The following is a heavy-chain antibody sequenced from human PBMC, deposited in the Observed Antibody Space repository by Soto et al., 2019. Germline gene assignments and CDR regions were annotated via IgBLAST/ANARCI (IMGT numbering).Heavy chain of an antibody. CDR2: IYPGDSDT. D-gene: IGHD3-10*01. CDR1: GYSFTGYW. CDR3: ARQDGFGLYYFDY. V-gene: IGHV5-51*01. Sequence: GASLKISCKGSGYSFTGYWIAWVRQMPGKGLGWMGIIYPGDSDTRYSPSFQGQVTISADKSISTAYLQWSSLKASDTAMYYCARQDGFGLYYFDYWGQGALVTVSS. J-gene: IGHJ4*02.